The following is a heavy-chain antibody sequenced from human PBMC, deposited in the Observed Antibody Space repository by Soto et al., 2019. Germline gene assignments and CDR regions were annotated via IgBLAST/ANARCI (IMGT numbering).Heavy chain of an antibody. Sequence: GASVKVSCKASGYTFTSYAMHWVRQAPGQRLEWMGWINAGNGNTKYSQKFQGRVTITRDTSASTAYMELSSLRSEDTAVYYCARDVRDIVVVPAAIGGTAFDYWGQGTLVTVSS. CDR3: ARDVRDIVVVPAAIGGTAFDY. J-gene: IGHJ4*02. V-gene: IGHV1-3*01. CDR2: INAGNGNT. D-gene: IGHD2-2*01. CDR1: GYTFTSYA.